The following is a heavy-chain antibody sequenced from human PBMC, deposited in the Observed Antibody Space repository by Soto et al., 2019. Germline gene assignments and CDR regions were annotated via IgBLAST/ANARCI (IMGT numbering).Heavy chain of an antibody. J-gene: IGHJ4*02. CDR2: ISGSGGTT. CDR3: TTAEGYSSGWYHPGHYFDY. CDR1: GFTFSSYA. D-gene: IGHD6-19*01. Sequence: GSLRLSWAASGFTFSSYAMSWVRQAPGKGLDWVSAISGSGGTTDYAAPVKGRFTISRDDSKNTLYLQMNSLKTEDTAVYYCTTAEGYSSGWYHPGHYFDYWGQGTLVTVSS. V-gene: IGHV3-23*01.